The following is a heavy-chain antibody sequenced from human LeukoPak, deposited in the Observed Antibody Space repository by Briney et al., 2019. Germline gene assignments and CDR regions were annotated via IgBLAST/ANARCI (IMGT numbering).Heavy chain of an antibody. Sequence: SVKVSCKASGGTFSSYAISWVRQAPGQGLEWMGRIIPILGIANYAQKFQGRVTITADKSTSTAYMELSSLRSEDTAVYYCARLSAVAGPFFDYWGQGTLVTVSS. D-gene: IGHD6-19*01. CDR1: GGTFSSYA. CDR2: IIPILGIA. V-gene: IGHV1-69*04. J-gene: IGHJ4*02. CDR3: ARLSAVAGPFFDY.